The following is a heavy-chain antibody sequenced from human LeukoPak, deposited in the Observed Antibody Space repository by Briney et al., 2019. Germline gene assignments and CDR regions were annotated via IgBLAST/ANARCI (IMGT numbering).Heavy chain of an antibody. CDR3: ARERLRSYYYGMDV. CDR1: GGSLSGYY. J-gene: IGHJ6*02. D-gene: IGHD3-16*01. V-gene: IGHV4-34*01. CDR2: INHSGST. Sequence: SGTLSLTCAVYGGSLSGYYWSWIRQPPGKGLEWIGEINHSGSTNYNPSLKSRVTISVDTSKNQFSLKLSSVTAADTAVYYCARERLRSYYYGMDVWGQGTTVTVSS.